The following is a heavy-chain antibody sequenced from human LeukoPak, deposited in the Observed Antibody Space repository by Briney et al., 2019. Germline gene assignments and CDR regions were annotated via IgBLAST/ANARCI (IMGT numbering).Heavy chain of an antibody. J-gene: IGHJ6*02. Sequence: GGSLRLSCTASGFTFGDYAMSWVRQSPGKGLEWVGFIRSKAYGGTTEYAASVKGRFTISRDDSKSIAYLQMNSLKTEDTAVYYCTRDAIQGGMDVWGQGTTVTVSS. CDR2: IRSKAYGGTT. V-gene: IGHV3-49*04. CDR3: TRDAIQGGMDV. CDR1: GFTFGDYA. D-gene: IGHD3-3*01.